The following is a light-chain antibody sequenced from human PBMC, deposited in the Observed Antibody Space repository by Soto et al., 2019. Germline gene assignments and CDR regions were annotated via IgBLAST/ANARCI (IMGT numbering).Light chain of an antibody. CDR3: QSYDSSLSGSVV. CDR1: SSNIGAGYD. V-gene: IGLV1-40*01. Sequence: QPVLTQPPSVSGAPGQRVTISCTGSSSNIGAGYDVHWYQQLPGTAPKLLIYGNSNRPSGVPDRFSGSKSGTSASLPITGLQAEDEADYYCQSYDSSLSGSVVFGGGTKLTVL. CDR2: GNS. J-gene: IGLJ2*01.